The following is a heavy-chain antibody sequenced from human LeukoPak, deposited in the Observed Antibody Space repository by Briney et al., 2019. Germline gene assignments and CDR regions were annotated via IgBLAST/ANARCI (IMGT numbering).Heavy chain of an antibody. J-gene: IGHJ5*02. D-gene: IGHD1-26*01. CDR2: LNEDGSTA. CDR1: GFTFSLYW. V-gene: IGHV3-74*01. CDR3: VRERIYYSDLAYKERENFDP. Sequence: PGGSLRFSCAASGFTFSLYWMHWVRQGPGKGLMWVSRLNEDGSTADYADSVKGRFTMSRDNAKGKVFLEMRSLTVEDTAIYFCVRERIYYSDLAYKERENFDPWGRGTLVTVSS.